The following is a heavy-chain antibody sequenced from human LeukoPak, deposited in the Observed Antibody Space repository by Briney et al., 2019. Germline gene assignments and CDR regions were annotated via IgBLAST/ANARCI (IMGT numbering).Heavy chain of an antibody. CDR2: ISYDGSNK. CDR3: AKVGGYDYGGVDY. J-gene: IGHJ4*02. V-gene: IGHV3-30*18. CDR1: GFTFSSYG. Sequence: GGSLRLSCAASGFTFSSYGMHWVRQAPGKGLEWVAVISYDGSNKYYADSVKGRFTISRDNSKNTLYLQMNSLRAEDTAVYYCAKVGGYDYGGVDYWGQGTLVTVSS. D-gene: IGHD5-12*01.